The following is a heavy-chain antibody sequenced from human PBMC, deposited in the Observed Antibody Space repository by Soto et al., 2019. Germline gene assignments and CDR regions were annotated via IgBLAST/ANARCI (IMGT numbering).Heavy chain of an antibody. J-gene: IGHJ4*02. Sequence: SVKVSCKASGGTFSSYAISWVRQAPGQGLEWMGGIIPIFGTANYAQKFPGRVTITADESTSTAYMELSSLRSEDTAVYYCARDLDYYDSSGYYYDGDYWGQGKLVTVSS. CDR3: ARDLDYYDSSGYYYDGDY. CDR2: IIPIFGTA. CDR1: GGTFSSYA. V-gene: IGHV1-69*13. D-gene: IGHD3-22*01.